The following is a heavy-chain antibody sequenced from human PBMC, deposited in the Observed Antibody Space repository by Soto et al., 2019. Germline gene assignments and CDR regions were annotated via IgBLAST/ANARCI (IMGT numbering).Heavy chain of an antibody. CDR2: INHSGST. D-gene: IGHD5-18*01. V-gene: IGHV4-34*01. Sequence: SETLSLTCAVYGGSFSGYYWSWIRQPPGKGLEWIGEINHSGSTNYNPSLKSRVTISVDTSKNQFSLKLSSVTAADTAVYYCARKQLWLRVFDYWGQGTLVTVSS. J-gene: IGHJ4*02. CDR3: ARKQLWLRVFDY. CDR1: GGSFSGYY.